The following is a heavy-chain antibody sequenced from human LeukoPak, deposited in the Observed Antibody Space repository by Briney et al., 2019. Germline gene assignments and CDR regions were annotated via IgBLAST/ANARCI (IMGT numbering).Heavy chain of an antibody. V-gene: IGHV1-8*01. Sequence: ASVKVSCKASGYTFTSYDINWVRQATGQGLEWMGWMNPNSGNTGYAQKFQGGVTMTRNTSISTAYMELSSLRSEDTAMYYCARARYYYYYYVDVWGKGTTVTVSS. CDR1: GYTFTSYD. CDR2: MNPNSGNT. CDR3: ARARYYYYYYVDV. J-gene: IGHJ6*03.